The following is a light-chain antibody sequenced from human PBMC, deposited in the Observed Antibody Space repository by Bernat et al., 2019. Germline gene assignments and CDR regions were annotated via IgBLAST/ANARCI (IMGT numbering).Light chain of an antibody. J-gene: IGKJ5*01. V-gene: IGKV1-9*01. CDR2: AES. Sequence: DIQLTQSPPFLSASVGDRVTITCRASQVIGTYLAWYQQKPGKAPNPLIYAESTLQTGVPSRFSGSGSGTEFTLTISRLRPENFATYRCQQINSYPITFGQGTRLAIK. CDR1: QVIGTY. CDR3: QQINSYPIT.